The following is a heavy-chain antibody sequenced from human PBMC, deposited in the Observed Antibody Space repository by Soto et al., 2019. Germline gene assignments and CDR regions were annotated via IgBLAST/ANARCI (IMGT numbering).Heavy chain of an antibody. CDR2: INHSGRV. J-gene: IGHJ5*01. Sequence: SETLSLTCAVYGGSFSGHSLTWIRQSPGKGLEWIGDINHSGRVNYSPSLKSRVTISLDTSKNQFSLTLSAVTAADTAMYYCSTRAYDTNGYYRFDPWGQGTLVTVYS. V-gene: IGHV4-34*01. D-gene: IGHD3-22*01. CDR1: GGSFSGHS. CDR3: STRAYDTNGYYRFDP.